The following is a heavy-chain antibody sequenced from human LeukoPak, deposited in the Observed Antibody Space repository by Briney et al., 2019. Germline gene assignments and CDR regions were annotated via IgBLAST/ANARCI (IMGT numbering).Heavy chain of an antibody. V-gene: IGHV3-21*01. J-gene: IGHJ4*02. CDR3: VRLRRNSDTSGFYYYYDF. CDR2: ISVRSNYI. Sequence: GGSLRLSCLASGYTFSSYSINWVRQAPGKGLEWVSSISVRSNYIYYADSVRGRFRISRDDASDSLYLQMNSLRAEDTAVYYCVRLRRNSDTSGFYYYYDFWGQGTPVTVSS. D-gene: IGHD3-22*01. CDR1: GYTFSSYS.